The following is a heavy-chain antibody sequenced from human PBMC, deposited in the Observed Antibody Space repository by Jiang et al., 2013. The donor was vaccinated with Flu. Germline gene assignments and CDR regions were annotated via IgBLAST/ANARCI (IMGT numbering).Heavy chain of an antibody. CDR1: GYRFTSYW. CDR3: ARSNGYDLAYD. V-gene: IGHV5-51*03. J-gene: IGHJ4*02. CDR2: IYPGDSDT. Sequence: GAEVKKPGESLKISCKVSGYRFTSYWIGWVRQMPGKGLEWMGFIYPGDSDTSYSPAFQGQVTISADKSINTAYLQWSSLKASDTAMYYCARSNGYDLAYDWGQGTLVTVSS. D-gene: IGHD5-12*01.